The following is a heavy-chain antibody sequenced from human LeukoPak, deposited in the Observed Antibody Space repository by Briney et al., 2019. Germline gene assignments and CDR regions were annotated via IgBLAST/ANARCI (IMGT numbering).Heavy chain of an antibody. CDR2: IIPIFGTA. CDR1: GGTFSSYA. J-gene: IGHJ5*02. V-gene: IGHV1-69*13. CDR3: AGVEMATANWFDP. Sequence: SVKVSCKASGGTFSSYAISWVRQAPGQGLEWMGGIIPIFGTANYAQKFQGRVTITADESTSTAYMELSSLRSEDTGVYYCAGVEMATANWFDPWGQGTLVTVSS. D-gene: IGHD5-24*01.